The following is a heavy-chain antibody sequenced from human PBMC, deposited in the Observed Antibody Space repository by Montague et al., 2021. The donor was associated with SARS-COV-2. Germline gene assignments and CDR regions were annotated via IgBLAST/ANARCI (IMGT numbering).Heavy chain of an antibody. CDR1: GGSISSSCYF. CDR3: ARGVIAAAGTTSLDY. CDR2: YNYSGST. Sequence: SETLSLTCTVSGGSISSSCYFWGWLRQPPGKGLVWYGCYNYSGSTYYNLTLKSRVTISVDTSKNQFSLKLSSVTAADTADYYCARGVIAAAGTTSLDYWGQGTLVTVSS. V-gene: IGHV4-39*01. J-gene: IGHJ4*01. D-gene: IGHD6-13*01.